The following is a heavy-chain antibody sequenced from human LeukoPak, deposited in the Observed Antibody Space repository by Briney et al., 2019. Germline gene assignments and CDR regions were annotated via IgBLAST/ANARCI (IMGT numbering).Heavy chain of an antibody. Sequence: SETLSLTCAVYGGSFSGYYWSWIRQPPGKGLEWIGEINHSGSTNYNPSLKSRVTISVDTSKNQFSLKLSSVTAADTAVYYCARGRLTKVGHWGQGTLVTVSS. CDR2: INHSGST. CDR1: GGSFSGYY. CDR3: ARGRLTKVGH. J-gene: IGHJ4*02. D-gene: IGHD4-11*01. V-gene: IGHV4-34*01.